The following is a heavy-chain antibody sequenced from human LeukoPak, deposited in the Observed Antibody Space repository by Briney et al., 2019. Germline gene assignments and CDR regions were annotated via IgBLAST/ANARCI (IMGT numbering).Heavy chain of an antibody. D-gene: IGHD2-2*01. CDR2: IKQDGSEK. V-gene: IGHV3-7*05. Sequence: GGSLRLSCAASGFTVSSYWMNWVRQAPGKGLEWVANIKQDGSEKYYVDSVKGRFTISRDNAKNSLYLQMNSLRAEDTAVYYCARLRRYSSSQPGELDFWGQGTLVTVSS. CDR1: GFTVSSYW. J-gene: IGHJ4*02. CDR3: ARLRRYSSSQPGELDF.